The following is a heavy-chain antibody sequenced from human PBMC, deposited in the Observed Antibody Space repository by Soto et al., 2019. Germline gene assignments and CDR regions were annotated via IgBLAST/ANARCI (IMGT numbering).Heavy chain of an antibody. Sequence: TLSLTCTVSGGSISSGGYYWSWIRQHPGKGLEWIGYIYYSGSTYYNPSLKSRVTISVDTSKNQFSLKLSSVTAEDTAVYYCAKDQAAAGTISRYFQYWGQGTLVTVSS. CDR1: GGSISSGGYY. V-gene: IGHV4-31*03. D-gene: IGHD6-13*01. J-gene: IGHJ1*01. CDR3: AKDQAAAGTISRYFQY. CDR2: IYYSGST.